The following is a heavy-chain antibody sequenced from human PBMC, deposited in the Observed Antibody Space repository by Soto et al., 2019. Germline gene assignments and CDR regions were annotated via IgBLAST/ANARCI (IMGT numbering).Heavy chain of an antibody. J-gene: IGHJ6*02. CDR1: GFTFSSYA. D-gene: IGHD3-10*01. V-gene: IGHV3-23*01. CDR3: AESTRSYGSGSYYYYGMDV. CDR2: ISGSGGST. Sequence: EVQLLESGGGLVQPGGSLRLYCAASGFTFSSYAMSWVRQAPGKGLEWVSVISGSGGSTYYADSVKGRFTISRDNSKNTLYLQMNSLRAEDTAVYYCAESTRSYGSGSYYYYGMDVWGQGTTVTVSS.